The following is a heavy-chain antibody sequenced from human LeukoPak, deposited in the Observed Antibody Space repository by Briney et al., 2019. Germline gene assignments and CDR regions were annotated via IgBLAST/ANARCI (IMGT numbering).Heavy chain of an antibody. CDR3: ASDDYGDTDHDY. D-gene: IGHD4-17*01. V-gene: IGHV3-48*04. Sequence: QPGGSLRLSCVASGFTFTDHPMNWVRQAPGKGLEWISYIGGDGIAFYADSVKGRFTISRDNAKNSLYLQMNSLRAEDTAVYYCASDDYGDTDHDYRGQGTLVTVSS. CDR2: IGGDGIA. J-gene: IGHJ4*02. CDR1: GFTFTDHP.